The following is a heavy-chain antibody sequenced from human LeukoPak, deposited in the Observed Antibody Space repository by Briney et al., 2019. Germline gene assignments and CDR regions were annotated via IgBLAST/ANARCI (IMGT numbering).Heavy chain of an antibody. D-gene: IGHD4-17*01. CDR1: GFTFSSYG. CDR2: IRYDGSNK. V-gene: IGHV3-30*02. Sequence: GGSLRLSCAASGFTFSSYGMHWVRQAPGKGLEWVAFIRYDGSNKYYADSVKGRFTISRDNSKNTLYLQMNSLRAEDTAVYYCAKGATVTPIYYYYYMDVWGKGTTVTISS. CDR3: AKGATVTPIYYYYYMDV. J-gene: IGHJ6*03.